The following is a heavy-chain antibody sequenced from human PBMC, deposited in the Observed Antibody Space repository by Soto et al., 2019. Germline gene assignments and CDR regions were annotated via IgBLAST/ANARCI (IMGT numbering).Heavy chain of an antibody. CDR2: INHSGST. V-gene: IGHV4-34*01. CDR3: ARAPSIAARPSRYYYSGLDV. Sequence: SETLSLTCAVYGGSFSGYYWSWLRQPPGKGLEWIGEINHSGSTNYNPSLKSRVTISVDTSKNQFSLKLSSVTAADTAVYYCARAPSIAARPSRYYYSGLDVWGQGTTVTVSS. D-gene: IGHD6-6*01. J-gene: IGHJ6*02. CDR1: GGSFSGYY.